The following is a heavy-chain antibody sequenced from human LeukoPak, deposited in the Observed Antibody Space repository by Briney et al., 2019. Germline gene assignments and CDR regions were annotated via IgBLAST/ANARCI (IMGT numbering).Heavy chain of an antibody. V-gene: IGHV1-69*13. CDR3: ARDLVGGSSSWYGK. Sequence: GASVKVSCKASGGTFSSYAISWVRQAPGQGLEWMGGIIPIFGTANYAQKFQGRVTITADVSTSTAYMELSSLRSEDTAVYYCARDLVGGSSSWYGKWGQGTLVTVSS. J-gene: IGHJ4*02. D-gene: IGHD6-13*01. CDR1: GGTFSSYA. CDR2: IIPIFGTA.